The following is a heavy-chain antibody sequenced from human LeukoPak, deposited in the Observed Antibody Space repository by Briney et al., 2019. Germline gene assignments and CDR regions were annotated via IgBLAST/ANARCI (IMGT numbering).Heavy chain of an antibody. CDR3: AELGITMIGGV. V-gene: IGHV3-30*02. Sequence: GGSLRLSCGASGFVFDDYDMHWVRQAPGKGLEWVAFIRSDGYHTYYTDSVKGRFIITRDNFKNTLYLQMNSLRLEDMAVYYCAELGITMIGGVWGKGTTVTISS. CDR1: GFVFDDYD. D-gene: IGHD3-10*02. CDR2: IRSDGYHT. J-gene: IGHJ6*04.